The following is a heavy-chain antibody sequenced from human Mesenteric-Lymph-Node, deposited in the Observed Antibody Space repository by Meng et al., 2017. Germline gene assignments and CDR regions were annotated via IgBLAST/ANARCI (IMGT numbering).Heavy chain of an antibody. Sequence: QVQLQESGPGLVKPSQTLSLTCAVSGGSISSSNWWSWVRQPPGKGLEWIGEIIHGGSPSYNPSLKSRVTISIDTSKNQLSLMLSSVTAADTAVYYCARRPTGIDYWGQGTLVTVSS. J-gene: IGHJ4*02. CDR3: ARRPTGIDY. CDR1: GGSISSSNW. V-gene: IGHV4-4*02. CDR2: IIHGGSP. D-gene: IGHD2-8*02.